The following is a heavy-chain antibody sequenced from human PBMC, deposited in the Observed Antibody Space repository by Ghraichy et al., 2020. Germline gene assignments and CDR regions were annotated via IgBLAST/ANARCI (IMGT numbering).Heavy chain of an antibody. J-gene: IGHJ4*02. CDR3: AKGLYGSGWEVDY. Sequence: GGSLRLSCSASGFTFKNYAMSWVRQAPGKGLEWVSAISGFGTSTHYADSVKGRFTISRDNSKNTVDLQMTSLRAEDTALYYCAKGLYGSGWEVDYWGQGTLVTVSS. D-gene: IGHD6-19*01. V-gene: IGHV3-23*01. CDR2: ISGFGTST. CDR1: GFTFKNYA.